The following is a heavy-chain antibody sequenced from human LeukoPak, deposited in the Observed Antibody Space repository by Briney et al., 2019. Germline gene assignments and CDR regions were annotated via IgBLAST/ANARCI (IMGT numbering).Heavy chain of an antibody. CDR3: ARAGRWAPGDSGSYYYFDV. V-gene: IGHV3-48*03. CDR2: ISSGTTAT. J-gene: IGHJ6*03. D-gene: IGHD1-14*01. Sequence: GGSPRLSCAASGFIFYDYEMTWVRQVPGKGLEWIAYISSGTTATYYADSVKGRFTISRDNAGNSLFLQMNSLTAEDTAIYYCARAGRWAPGDSGSYYYFDVWAKGTTVIVSS. CDR1: GFIFYDYE.